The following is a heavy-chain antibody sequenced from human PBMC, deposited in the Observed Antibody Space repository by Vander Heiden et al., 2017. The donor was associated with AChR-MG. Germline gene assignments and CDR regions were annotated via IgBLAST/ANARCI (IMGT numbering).Heavy chain of an antibody. V-gene: IGHV1-69*04. J-gene: IGHJ3*02. CDR1: GGTFSSYA. CDR3: AGYYYDSSGYYPDAFDI. D-gene: IGHD3-22*01. Sequence: QVQLVQSGAEVKKPESSVKVSCKASGGTFSSYAISWGRQAPGQGLEWMGRIIPILGIANYAQKFQGRVTITADKSTSTAYMELSSLRSEDTAVYYCAGYYYDSSGYYPDAFDIWGQGTMVTVSS. CDR2: IIPILGIA.